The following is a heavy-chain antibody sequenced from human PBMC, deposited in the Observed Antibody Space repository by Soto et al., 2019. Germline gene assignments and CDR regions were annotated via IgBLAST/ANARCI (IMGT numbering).Heavy chain of an antibody. Sequence: QVQLVQSGAEVKEPGSSVKVSCKADGDTFNHAAITWVRQAPGQGLEWVGGITPAIATPHYAEKFQGRLTVTADESTRTVFMELTSLISNDTAVYYCARQIFAADYWGQGTLVTVSS. CDR2: ITPAIATP. J-gene: IGHJ4*02. D-gene: IGHD6-25*01. CDR1: GDTFNHAA. V-gene: IGHV1-69*01. CDR3: ARQIFAADY.